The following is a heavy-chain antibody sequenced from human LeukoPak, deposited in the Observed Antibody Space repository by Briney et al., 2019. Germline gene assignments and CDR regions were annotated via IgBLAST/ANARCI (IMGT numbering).Heavy chain of an antibody. CDR3: ASITMVRGSGVDY. D-gene: IGHD3-10*01. CDR2: ISYGGSNK. V-gene: IGHV3-30*04. J-gene: IGHJ4*02. Sequence: GRSLRLSCAASGFTFSSYAMHWVRQAPGKGLEWVAVISYGGSNKYYADSVKGRFTISRDNSKNTLYLQMNSLRAEDTAVYYCASITMVRGSGVDYWGQGTLVTVSS. CDR1: GFTFSSYA.